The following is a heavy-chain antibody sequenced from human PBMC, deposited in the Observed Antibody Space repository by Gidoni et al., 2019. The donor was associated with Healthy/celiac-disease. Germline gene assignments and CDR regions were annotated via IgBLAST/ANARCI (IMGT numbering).Heavy chain of an antibody. CDR3: ARGVQYYDILTGYYHTGYYFDY. CDR2: IYYSGST. D-gene: IGHD3-9*01. V-gene: IGHV4-30-4*01. J-gene: IGHJ4*02. CDR1: AGSISSGAYY. Sequence: QVQLQESGPGLVKPSQTLSLTCTVSAGSISSGAYYCRWLRKPPGKGLEWIGYIYYSGSTYYNPSLKSRVTISVDTSKNQCSLKLSSVTAADTAVYYCARGVQYYDILTGYYHTGYYFDYWGQGTLVTVSS.